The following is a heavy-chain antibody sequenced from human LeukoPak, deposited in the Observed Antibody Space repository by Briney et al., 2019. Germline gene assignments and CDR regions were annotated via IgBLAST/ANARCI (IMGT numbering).Heavy chain of an antibody. CDR2: INSDGSST. D-gene: IGHD6-6*01. CDR3: ARTGIAARPTVWFDP. CDR1: GFTFTSYW. V-gene: IGHV3-74*01. J-gene: IGHJ5*02. Sequence: GGSLRLSCAASGFTFTSYWMHWVRQAPGKGLVWVSHINSDGSSTNYADSVRGRFTISRDNAKNTLYLQMNSLRAEDTAVYYCARTGIAARPTVWFDPWGQGTLVTVSS.